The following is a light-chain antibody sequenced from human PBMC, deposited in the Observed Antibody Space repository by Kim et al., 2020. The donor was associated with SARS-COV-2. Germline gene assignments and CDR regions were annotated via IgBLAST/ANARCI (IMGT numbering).Light chain of an antibody. CDR2: YNT. V-gene: IGLV3-21*04. CDR1: DIGSKS. CDR3: QVWDRSSDHVV. Sequence: APGETARITCGVNDIGSKSVHWYQERPGQATLMVIYYNTDRPSGIPERVSGSYSGNTATLTISRVEAGDEADYYCQVWDRSSDHVVFGGGTKLTVL. J-gene: IGLJ2*01.